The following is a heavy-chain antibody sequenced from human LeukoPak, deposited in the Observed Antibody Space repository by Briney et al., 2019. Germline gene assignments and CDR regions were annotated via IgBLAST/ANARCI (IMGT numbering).Heavy chain of an antibody. CDR1: GYSFTSYW. Sequence: GESLKISCKGSGYSFTSYWISWVRQMPGKGLEWMGWIDPSDSYTNYSPSFQGHVTISADKSITTAYLQWSSLKASDTAMYYCGRHQHSGSYGAFDIWGQGTMVTVSS. CDR3: GRHQHSGSYGAFDI. D-gene: IGHD1-26*01. V-gene: IGHV5-10-1*01. J-gene: IGHJ3*02. CDR2: IDPSDSYT.